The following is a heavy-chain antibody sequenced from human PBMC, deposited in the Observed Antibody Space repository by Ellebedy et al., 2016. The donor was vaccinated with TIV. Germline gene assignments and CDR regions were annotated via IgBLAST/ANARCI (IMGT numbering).Heavy chain of an antibody. CDR2: INQGGSER. Sequence: GESLKISCTASGFTLTNYWMTWVRQAPGKGLEWVANINQGGSERHYVDSVKGRFTISRDNAKNSLYLEMNSLRAEDTAVYYCATDGSYGDYLSPAHAFEIWGQGTMVAVSS. J-gene: IGHJ3*02. D-gene: IGHD4-17*01. CDR1: GFTLTNYW. CDR3: ATDGSYGDYLSPAHAFEI. V-gene: IGHV3-7*01.